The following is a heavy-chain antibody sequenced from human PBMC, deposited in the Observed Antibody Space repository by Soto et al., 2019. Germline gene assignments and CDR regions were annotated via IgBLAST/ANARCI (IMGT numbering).Heavy chain of an antibody. V-gene: IGHV5-51*01. CDR1: GYTFSSYW. CDR3: ARSPPYCSGTHCYSTYFGP. Sequence: GESLKISCKGFGYTFSSYWIGWVRQMPGKGLEWMGIVLPGDSDVRYSPSFQGQVTISVDKSINTAYLQWNSLKASDTAMYFCARSPPYCSGTHCYSTYFGPWGQGTLVTAPQ. CDR2: VLPGDSDV. J-gene: IGHJ5*02. D-gene: IGHD2-2*02.